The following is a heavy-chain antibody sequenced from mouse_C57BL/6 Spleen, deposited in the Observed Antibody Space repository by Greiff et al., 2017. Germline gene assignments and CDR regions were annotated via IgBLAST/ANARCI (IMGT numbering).Heavy chain of an antibody. Sequence: QVQLQQSGPELVKPGASVKISCKASGYAFSSSWMNWVKQRPGKGLEWIGRIYPGDGDTNYNGKFKGKATLTADKSSSTAYMQLSSLTSEDSAVYFCAREGYGSSYGYFDVWGTGTTGTVSS. J-gene: IGHJ1*03. CDR1: GYAFSSSW. D-gene: IGHD1-1*01. CDR2: IYPGDGDT. CDR3: AREGYGSSYGYFDV. V-gene: IGHV1-82*01.